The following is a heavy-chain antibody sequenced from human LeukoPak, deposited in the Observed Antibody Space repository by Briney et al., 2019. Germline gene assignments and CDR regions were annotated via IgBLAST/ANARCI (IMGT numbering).Heavy chain of an antibody. V-gene: IGHV3-74*01. D-gene: IGHD3-10*01. CDR2: INSDGSST. Sequence: GGPLRLPCAASGFTFSSYWMHWVRQVPGKGRVWVSRINSDGSSTSYADSVKGRFTISRDNAKNTLYVQMNSLRAEDTAVYYCSTGSGHAFDIWGRGTMVTVSS. J-gene: IGHJ3*02. CDR3: STGSGHAFDI. CDR1: GFTFSSYW.